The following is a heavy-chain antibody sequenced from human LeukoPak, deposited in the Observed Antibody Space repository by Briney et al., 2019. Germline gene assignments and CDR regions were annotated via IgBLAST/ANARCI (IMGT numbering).Heavy chain of an antibody. CDR2: MHTSGNT. J-gene: IGHJ6*04. Sequence: SEALSLTCTVSGGSMSGLYWGWIRQPTEKGLEYIGRMHTSGNTDYNPSLQSRVIMSVDTSKNQFSLKLSSVTAADTAVYYCVRDPSRHKYYALDVWGAGTTVTVSA. CDR1: GGSMSGLY. CDR3: VRDPSRHKYYALDV. V-gene: IGHV4-4*07.